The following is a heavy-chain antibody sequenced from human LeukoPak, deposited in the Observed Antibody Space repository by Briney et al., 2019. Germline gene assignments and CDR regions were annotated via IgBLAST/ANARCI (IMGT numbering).Heavy chain of an antibody. CDR3: AREYCSDGSCYKDAEYFQH. V-gene: IGHV1-69*13. J-gene: IGHJ1*01. D-gene: IGHD2-15*01. Sequence: ASVKVSCKASGGTFSSYAISWVRQAPGQGLEWMGGIIPIFGTANYAQKFQGRVTITADESTSTAYMELSSLRSEDTAVYYCAREYCSDGSCYKDAEYFQHWGQGTLVTVSS. CDR2: IIPIFGTA. CDR1: GGTFSSYA.